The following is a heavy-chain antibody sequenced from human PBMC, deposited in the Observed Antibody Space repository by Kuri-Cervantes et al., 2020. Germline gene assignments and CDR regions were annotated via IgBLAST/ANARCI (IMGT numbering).Heavy chain of an antibody. CDR2: IYYSGST. CDR1: GGSISSGDYY. V-gene: IGHV4-30-4*01. CDR3: ASREAIGRGAVIPAAFDAFDI. D-gene: IGHD2-2*01. Sequence: SETLSLTCTVSGGSISSGDYYWSCIRQPPGKGLEWIGSIYYSGSTYYNPSLKSRVTMSVDTSESQFSLKLSSVTAVDTAVYYCASREAIGRGAVIPAAFDAFDIWGQGTMVTVSS. J-gene: IGHJ3*02.